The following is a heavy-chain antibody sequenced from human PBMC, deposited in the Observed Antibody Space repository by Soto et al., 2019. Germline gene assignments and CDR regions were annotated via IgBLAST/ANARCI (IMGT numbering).Heavy chain of an antibody. V-gene: IGHV4-34*01. J-gene: IGHJ5*02. CDR2: INHSGST. Sequence: PSETLSLTCAVYGGSFSGYYWSWIRQPPGKGLEWIGEINHSGSTNYNPSLKSRVTISVDTSKNQFSLKLSSVTAADTAVYYCAPSGGLDWFDPWGQGTLVTVSS. D-gene: IGHD3-10*01. CDR1: GGSFSGYY. CDR3: APSGGLDWFDP.